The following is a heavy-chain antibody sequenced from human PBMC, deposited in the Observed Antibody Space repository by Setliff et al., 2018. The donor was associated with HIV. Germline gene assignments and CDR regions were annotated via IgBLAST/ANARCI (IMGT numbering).Heavy chain of an antibody. CDR3: ARLVELHKTQYIWFDP. Sequence: TSETLSLTCNISGVSIPTNYWNWIRQPAGGGLEWIGRIYISGSTNYNPSLKSRVTMSADTSKNHFSLRLSSVTAADTAVYYCARLVELHKTQYIWFDPWGQGTLVTVSS. D-gene: IGHD1-7*01. V-gene: IGHV4-4*07. CDR2: IYISGST. J-gene: IGHJ5*02. CDR1: GVSIPTNY.